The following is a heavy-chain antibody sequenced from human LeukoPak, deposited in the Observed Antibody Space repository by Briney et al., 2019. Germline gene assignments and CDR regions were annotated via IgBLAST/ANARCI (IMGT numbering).Heavy chain of an antibody. CDR2: IKQDGSEK. CDR3: ARAQQWLGGGDDAFDI. Sequence: PGRSLRLSCAASGFTFSSYGMHWVRQAPGKGLEWVANIKQDGSEKYYVDSVKGRFTISRDNAKNSLYLQMNSLRAEDTAVYYCARAQQWLGGGDDAFDIWGQGTMVTVSS. J-gene: IGHJ3*02. D-gene: IGHD6-19*01. V-gene: IGHV3-7*04. CDR1: GFTFSSYG.